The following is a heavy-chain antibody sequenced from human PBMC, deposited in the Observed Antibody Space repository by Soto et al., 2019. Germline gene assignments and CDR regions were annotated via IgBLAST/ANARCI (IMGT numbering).Heavy chain of an antibody. CDR1: GYTFTSYA. CDR3: AAGGGYTHGRGMDV. D-gene: IGHD5-18*01. V-gene: IGHV1-3*05. CDR2: INAGNGNT. J-gene: IGHJ6*02. Sequence: QVQLVQSGAEEKKPGASVKVSCKASGYTFTSYAMHWVRQAPGQRLEWMGWINAGNGNTKYSQKFQGRVTFTRDTSARTAYMELSSLRSEDTAVYYCAAGGGYTHGRGMDVWGQGTRVTVSS.